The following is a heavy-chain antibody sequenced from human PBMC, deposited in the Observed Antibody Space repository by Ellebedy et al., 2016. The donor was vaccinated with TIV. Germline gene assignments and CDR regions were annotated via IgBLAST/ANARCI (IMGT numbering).Heavy chain of an antibody. Sequence: MPSETLSLTCTVSGGSINNTNSYWGWVRQPPGKGLEWIGAIFYTGKTYYNPSLKGRVTISVARSKNQFSLNLTSVTAADTAVYFCAKDTIAVAVGDSWGQGTLVTVSS. CDR1: GGSINNTNSY. CDR2: IFYTGKT. CDR3: AKDTIAVAVGDS. J-gene: IGHJ4*02. V-gene: IGHV4-39*07. D-gene: IGHD2-21*01.